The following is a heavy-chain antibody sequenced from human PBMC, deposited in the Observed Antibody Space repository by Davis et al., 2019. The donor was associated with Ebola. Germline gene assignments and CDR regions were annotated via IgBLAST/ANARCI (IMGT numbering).Heavy chain of an antibody. CDR1: GYTFTSYA. V-gene: IGHV1-3*02. Sequence: ASVKVSCKASGYTFTSYAMHWVRQAPGQRLEWMGWSNAGNGNTKYSQEFQGRVTMTEDTSTDTAYMELSSLRSEDTAVYYCARDSYGSDYWGQGTLVTVSS. CDR2: SNAGNGNT. D-gene: IGHD3-10*01. J-gene: IGHJ4*02. CDR3: ARDSYGSDY.